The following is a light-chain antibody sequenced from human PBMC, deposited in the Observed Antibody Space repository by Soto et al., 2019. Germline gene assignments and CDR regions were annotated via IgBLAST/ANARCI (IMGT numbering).Light chain of an antibody. CDR1: SSNIGSNT. J-gene: IGLJ3*02. Sequence: QSVLTQPPSASGTPGKRVTISCSGSSSNIGSNTINWYQQFPGTAPKHVIYSNNEQPSGVPDRFSGSRSGTSASLAIGGLQSEDEADYYCSAWDDSLNGVVFGEGTKLTVL. CDR3: SAWDDSLNGVV. V-gene: IGLV1-44*01. CDR2: SNN.